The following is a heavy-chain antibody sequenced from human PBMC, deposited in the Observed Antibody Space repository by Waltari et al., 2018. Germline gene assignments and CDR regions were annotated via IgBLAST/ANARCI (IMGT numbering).Heavy chain of an antibody. Sequence: QVQLVQSGAEVKKPGASVKVSCKVSGYTLTDLSMHWVRQAPGKGLEWMGGFDPEDGETIYAQKFQGRVTMTEGTSTDTAYMELSSLRSEDTAVYYCATDSLLVGATLKRGMHDAFDIWGQGTMVXVSS. D-gene: IGHD1-26*01. CDR1: GYTLTDLS. J-gene: IGHJ3*02. CDR2: FDPEDGET. CDR3: ATDSLLVGATLKRGMHDAFDI. V-gene: IGHV1-24*01.